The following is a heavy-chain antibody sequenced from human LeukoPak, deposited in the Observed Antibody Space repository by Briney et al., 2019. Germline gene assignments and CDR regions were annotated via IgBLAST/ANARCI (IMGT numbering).Heavy chain of an antibody. CDR1: GGSISSYY. J-gene: IGHJ4*02. CDR2: IYTSGST. CDR3: ARDRSRGDCSSTSCRYYFDY. V-gene: IGHV4-4*07. Sequence: PSETLSLTCTVSGGSISSYYWSWIRQPAGKGREWIGRIYTSGSTNYNPSLKSRVTMSVDTSKNQFSLKLSSVTAADTAVYYCARDRSRGDCSSTSCRYYFDYWGQGTLVTVSS. D-gene: IGHD2-2*01.